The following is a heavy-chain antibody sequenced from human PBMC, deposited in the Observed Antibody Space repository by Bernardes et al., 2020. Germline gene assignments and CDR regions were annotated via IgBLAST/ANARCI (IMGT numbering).Heavy chain of an antibody. V-gene: IGHV4-59*01. D-gene: IGHD6-6*01. CDR3: ARFSYSSSSGFDP. J-gene: IGHJ5*02. Sequence: SEPLSLTCTVSGGSISSYYWSWIRRPPGKGLEWIGYIYYSGSTNYNPSLKSRVTISVDTSKNQFSLKLSSVTAADTAVYYCARFSYSSSSGFDPWGQGTLVTVSS. CDR2: IYYSGST. CDR1: GGSISSYY.